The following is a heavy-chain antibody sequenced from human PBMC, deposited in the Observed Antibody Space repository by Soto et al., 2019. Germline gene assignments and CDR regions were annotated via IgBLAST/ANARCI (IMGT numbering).Heavy chain of an antibody. CDR1: GDSISSPKW. CDR3: AYSSGWYRHDV. J-gene: IGHJ3*01. V-gene: IGHV4-4*02. D-gene: IGHD6-19*01. CDR2: LLHSGTT. Sequence: QVQLQESGPGLVKPSGTLSLTCAVSGDSISSPKWWTWLRQPPGKGLEWIGDLLHSGTTNYNPSLKSRVILSVDKSQNQFSLSLTYVNAADTAIYYCAYSSGWYRHDVWGQGTSVTVSS.